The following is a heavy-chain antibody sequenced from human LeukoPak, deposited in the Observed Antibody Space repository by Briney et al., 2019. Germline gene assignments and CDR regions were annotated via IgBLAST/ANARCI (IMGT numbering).Heavy chain of an antibody. CDR3: ASRHPVAGTFADY. Sequence: GGSLRLSCAASGFTVSSNYMSWVRQAPGKGLEWVSVIYSGGSTYYADSVKGRFTISRDNSKNTLYLQMNSLRAEDTAVYYCASRHPVAGTFADYWGQGTLVTVSS. CDR1: GFTVSSNY. D-gene: IGHD6-19*01. CDR2: IYSGGST. V-gene: IGHV3-66*02. J-gene: IGHJ4*02.